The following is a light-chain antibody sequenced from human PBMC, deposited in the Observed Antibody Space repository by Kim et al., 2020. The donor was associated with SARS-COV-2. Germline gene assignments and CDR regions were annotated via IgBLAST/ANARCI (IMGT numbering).Light chain of an antibody. CDR2: DAS. J-gene: IGKJ4*01. Sequence: VSQGERATLSCRASQSVSSHLAWYQQNPGQAPRLLIYDASTSATGLPARFSGSGSGTEFTLTISSLQSEDFAVYYCQQYYGWPLTFGGGTKVDIK. CDR1: QSVSSH. V-gene: IGKV3-15*01. CDR3: QQYYGWPLT.